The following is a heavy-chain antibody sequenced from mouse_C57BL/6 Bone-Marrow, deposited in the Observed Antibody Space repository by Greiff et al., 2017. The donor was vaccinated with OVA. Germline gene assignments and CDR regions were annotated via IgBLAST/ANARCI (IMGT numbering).Heavy chain of an antibody. CDR3: ASTVVAHYYAMDY. V-gene: IGHV5-6*01. CDR2: ISSGGSYT. J-gene: IGHJ4*01. Sequence: DVHLVESGGDLVKPGGSLKLSCAASGFTFSSYGMSWVRQTPDKRLEWVATISSGGSYTYYPDSVKGRFTISRDNAKNTLYLQMSSLKSEDTAMYYCASTVVAHYYAMDYWGQGTSVTVSS. CDR1: GFTFSSYG. D-gene: IGHD1-1*01.